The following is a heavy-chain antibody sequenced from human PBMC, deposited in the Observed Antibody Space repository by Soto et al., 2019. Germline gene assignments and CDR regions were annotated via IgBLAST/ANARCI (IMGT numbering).Heavy chain of an antibody. CDR3: ATSRTRGYSGYESVY. J-gene: IGHJ4*02. CDR2: ISSSSSYI. Sequence: GGSLRLSCAASGFTFSSYSMNWVRQAPGKGLEWVSSISSSSSYIYYADSVKGRFTISRDNAKNSLYLQMNSLRAEDTAVYYCATSRTRGYSGYESVYWGQGTLVTVS. D-gene: IGHD5-12*01. V-gene: IGHV3-21*01. CDR1: GFTFSSYS.